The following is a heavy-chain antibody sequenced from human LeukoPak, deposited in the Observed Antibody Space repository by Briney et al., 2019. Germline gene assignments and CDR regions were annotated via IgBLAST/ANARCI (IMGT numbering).Heavy chain of an antibody. CDR1: GFTFSSYW. V-gene: IGHV3-7*01. J-gene: IGHJ3*02. CDR2: IKQDGSEK. Sequence: GGSLRLSCAASGFTFSSYWMSWVRQAPGKGLEWVANIKQDGSEKYYVDSVKGRFTISRDNAKNSLYLQMNSLRAEDTAVYYCARDSDSSGWYHAFAIWGQGTMVTVSS. CDR3: ARDSDSSGWYHAFAI. D-gene: IGHD6-19*01.